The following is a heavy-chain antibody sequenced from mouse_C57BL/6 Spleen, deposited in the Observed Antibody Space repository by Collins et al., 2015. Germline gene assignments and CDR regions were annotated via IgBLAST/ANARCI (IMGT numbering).Heavy chain of an antibody. Sequence: EVQLVESGGGLVQPGGSLKLSCAASGFTFSSYGMSWVRQTPDKRLELVATINSNGGSTYYPDSVKGRFTISRDNAKNTLYLQMSSLKSEDTAMYYCARTYYRYEYYFDYWGQGTTLTVSS. CDR2: INSNGGST. V-gene: IGHV5-6-3*01. CDR1: GFTFSSYG. J-gene: IGHJ2*01. CDR3: ARTYYRYEYYFDY. D-gene: IGHD2-14*01.